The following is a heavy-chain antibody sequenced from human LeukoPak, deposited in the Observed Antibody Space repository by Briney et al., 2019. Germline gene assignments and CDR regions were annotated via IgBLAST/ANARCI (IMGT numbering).Heavy chain of an antibody. CDR3: AKKAAAGLFNWFDP. Sequence: XXXCXXSXXTXXRXXXSXXRQAPXKGREWVSAISGSGGSTYYADSVKGRFTISRDNSKNTLYLQMNSLRAEDTAVYYCAKKAAAGLFNWFDPWGQGTLVTVSS. J-gene: IGHJ5*02. CDR2: ISGSGGST. D-gene: IGHD6-13*01. V-gene: IGHV3-23*01. CDR1: XXTXXRXX.